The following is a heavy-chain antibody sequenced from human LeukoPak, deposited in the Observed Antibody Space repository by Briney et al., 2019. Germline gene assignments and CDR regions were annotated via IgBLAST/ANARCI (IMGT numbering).Heavy chain of an antibody. CDR1: GGTFSSYA. V-gene: IGHV1-69*05. D-gene: IGHD3-3*01. CDR2: IIPIFGTA. Sequence: VASVKVSCKASGGTFSSYAISWVRQAPGQGLEWMGRIIPIFGTANYAQKFQGRVTITTGESTSTAYMELRSLRSDDTAVYYCARDRKVLRFLEWLLWNPFDYWGQGTLVTVSS. J-gene: IGHJ4*02. CDR3: ARDRKVLRFLEWLLWNPFDY.